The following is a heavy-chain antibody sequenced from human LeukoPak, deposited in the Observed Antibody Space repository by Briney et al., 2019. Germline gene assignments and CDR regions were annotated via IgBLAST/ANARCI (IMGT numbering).Heavy chain of an antibody. Sequence: ASVRVSSEPPVDSFSIVYTHTGPEAPGQGLEWMGIINPSGSSTTYAQKFQGRVTMTRDTSTSTVYMELSSLRSEDTAVYYCARRGVFRVCAHLDYWGQGTLVTVSS. V-gene: IGHV1-46*02. CDR3: ARRGVFRVCAHLDY. CDR1: VDSFSIVY. CDR2: INPSGSST. J-gene: IGHJ4*02. D-gene: IGHD3-10*01.